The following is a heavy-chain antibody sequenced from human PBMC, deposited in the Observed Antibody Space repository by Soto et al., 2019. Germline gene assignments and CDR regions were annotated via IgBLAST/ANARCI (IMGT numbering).Heavy chain of an antibody. J-gene: IGHJ4*02. D-gene: IGHD5-12*01. CDR3: VRPINGGYVY. V-gene: IGHV5-51*01. CDR1: GYTFSTYW. CDR2: IYPADSDT. Sequence: PGESLKISCKGSGYTFSTYWIGWVRQMPGKGLEWMGIIYPADSDTRYRPSFQGQVTISADKSINTAYLQWSSLKASDTAMYYCVRPINGGYVYWGQGTLVTVSS.